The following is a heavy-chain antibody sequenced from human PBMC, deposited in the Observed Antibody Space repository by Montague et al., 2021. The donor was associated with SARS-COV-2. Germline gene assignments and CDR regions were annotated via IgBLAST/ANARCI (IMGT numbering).Heavy chain of an antibody. D-gene: IGHD6-13*01. CDR2: SYYRSKWYY. CDR1: GDSDSSDTPA. Sequence: CAISGDSDSSDTPAWNWIRQTPARGPHRLGRSYYRSKWYYDYAVSVKSRMTISPDTSKNQFSLQLSSVTPEDRAVYYCARDPRYSLSWSFDYWGQGTLVTVSS. V-gene: IGHV6-1*01. CDR3: ARDPRYSLSWSFDY. J-gene: IGHJ4*02.